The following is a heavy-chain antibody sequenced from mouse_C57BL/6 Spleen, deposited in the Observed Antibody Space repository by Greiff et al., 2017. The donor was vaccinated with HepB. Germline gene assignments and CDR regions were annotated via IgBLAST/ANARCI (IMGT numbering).Heavy chain of an antibody. V-gene: IGHV1-69*01. CDR2: IDPSDSYT. D-gene: IGHD1-1*01. CDR1: GYTFTSYW. Sequence: QVQLQQPGAELVLPGASVKLSCKASGYTFTSYWMHWVKQRPGQGLEWIGEIDPSDSYTNYNQKFKCKSTLTVDKSSSTAYMQLSSLTSEDSAVYYCARRRSLGAMDYWGQGTSVTVSS. CDR3: ARRRSLGAMDY. J-gene: IGHJ4*01.